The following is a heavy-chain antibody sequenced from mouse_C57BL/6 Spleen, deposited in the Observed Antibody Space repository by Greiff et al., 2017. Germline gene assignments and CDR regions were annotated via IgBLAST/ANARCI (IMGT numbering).Heavy chain of an antibody. D-gene: IGHD2-3*01. J-gene: IGHJ3*01. V-gene: IGHV1-53*01. CDR1: GYTFTSYW. Sequence: QVQLQQPGTELVKPGASVKLSCKASGYTFTSYWMHWVKQRPGQGLEWIGNINPSNGCTNYNQKFKRKATLPVDTSSSTAYMQLISLPTEDSAVYYCARRMVTTSWFAYSVQGTLVTVSA. CDR3: ARRMVTTSWFAY. CDR2: INPSNGCT.